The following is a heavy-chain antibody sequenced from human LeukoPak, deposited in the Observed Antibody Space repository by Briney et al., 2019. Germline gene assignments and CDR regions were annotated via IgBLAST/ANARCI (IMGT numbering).Heavy chain of an antibody. Sequence: PSETLSLTCTVSGGSISSSSYYWGWIRQPPGKGLEWIGSIYYNGSTYCNPSLKSRVTISVDTSKNQFSLKLSSVTAADTAVYYCARRDNFRGVFDYWGQGTLVTVSS. V-gene: IGHV4-39*01. CDR1: GGSISSSSYY. CDR2: IYYNGST. J-gene: IGHJ4*02. CDR3: ARRDNFRGVFDY. D-gene: IGHD3-10*01.